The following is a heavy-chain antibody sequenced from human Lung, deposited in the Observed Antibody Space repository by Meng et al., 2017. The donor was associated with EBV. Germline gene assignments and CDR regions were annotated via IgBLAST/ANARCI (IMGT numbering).Heavy chain of an antibody. Sequence: RTESGPGLVKPSGTLSLTCVVSGGSISSSYWWTWVRQSPGKGLEWIGEMYHSGTTNYNPSLKSRVTISMGKSNNQLSLKLNSVTAADTAVYYCATQESRDGHNPYWGQGTLVTVSS. J-gene: IGHJ4*02. CDR3: ATQESRDGHNPY. V-gene: IGHV4-4*02. CDR1: GGSISSSYW. D-gene: IGHD5-24*01. CDR2: MYHSGTT.